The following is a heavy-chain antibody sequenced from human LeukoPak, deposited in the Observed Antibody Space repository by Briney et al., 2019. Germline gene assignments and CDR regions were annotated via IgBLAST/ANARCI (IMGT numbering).Heavy chain of an antibody. V-gene: IGHV5-51*01. Sequence: GEALKISCNGSGYSFTSYWIGWVRQMPGRGVEGMGIIYTGDSDTRYSPYFQGQVTISADKSISTAYLQWSSLKASDTAMYYWARHHYYGDRFDFWGRGRLATVT. CDR3: ARHHYYGDRFDF. CDR2: IYTGDSDT. CDR1: GYSFTSYW. J-gene: IGHJ4*02. D-gene: IGHD4-17*01.